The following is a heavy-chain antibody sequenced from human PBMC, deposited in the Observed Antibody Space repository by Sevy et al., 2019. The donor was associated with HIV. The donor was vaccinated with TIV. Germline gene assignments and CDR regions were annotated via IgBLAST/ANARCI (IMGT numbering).Heavy chain of an antibody. V-gene: IGHV4-59*08. Sequence: SETLSLTCTVSGGSISSYYWSWIRQPPGKGLEWIGYIYYSGSTNYNPSLKSRVTISVDTSKNQFSLKLSSVTAADTAGYYCARLSLGYYDSSGYYRDYYYMDVWGKGTTVTVSS. D-gene: IGHD3-22*01. CDR3: ARLSLGYYDSSGYYRDYYYMDV. CDR2: IYYSGST. CDR1: GGSISSYY. J-gene: IGHJ6*03.